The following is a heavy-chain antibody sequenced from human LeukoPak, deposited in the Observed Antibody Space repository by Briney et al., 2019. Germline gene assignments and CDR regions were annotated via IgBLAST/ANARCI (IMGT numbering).Heavy chain of an antibody. Sequence: GSSVKVSCKASGGTFSSYAISWVRQAPGQGLEWMGRIIPIFGTANYAQKFQGRVMITTDESTSTAYMELSSLRSEDTAVYYCARDQYYYDSSGYYYFAFDIWGQGTMVTVSS. J-gene: IGHJ3*02. CDR2: IIPIFGTA. D-gene: IGHD3-22*01. CDR1: GGTFSSYA. V-gene: IGHV1-69*05. CDR3: ARDQYYYDSSGYYYFAFDI.